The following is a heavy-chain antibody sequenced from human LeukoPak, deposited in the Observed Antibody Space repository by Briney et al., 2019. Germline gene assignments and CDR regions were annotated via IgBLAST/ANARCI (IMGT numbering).Heavy chain of an antibody. V-gene: IGHV3-64*02. CDR1: GFTFNSYG. CDR3: ARGKSYSSSLNDAFDI. Sequence: GGSLRLSCAASGFTFNSYGMHWVRQAPGKGLEYVSGISSSGGNTYYADSVKARFTIFRDNSKNTVYLQMGSLRTDDMAIYYCARGKSYSSSLNDAFDIWGQGTMVTVSS. J-gene: IGHJ3*02. CDR2: ISSSGGNT. D-gene: IGHD6-13*01.